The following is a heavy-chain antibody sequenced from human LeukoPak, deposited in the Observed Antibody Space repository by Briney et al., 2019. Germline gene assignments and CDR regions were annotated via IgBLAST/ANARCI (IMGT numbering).Heavy chain of an antibody. J-gene: IGHJ3*02. CDR1: GFTFSSYS. Sequence: GGSLRLSCAASGFTFSSYSMNWVRQAPGKGLEWVSAISGSGDSTYYADSVKGRFTISRDNSKNTLYLQMNSLRAEDTAVYYCARDYGDSSGAFDIWGQGTMVTVSS. CDR2: ISGSGDST. CDR3: ARDYGDSSGAFDI. D-gene: IGHD4-17*01. V-gene: IGHV3-23*01.